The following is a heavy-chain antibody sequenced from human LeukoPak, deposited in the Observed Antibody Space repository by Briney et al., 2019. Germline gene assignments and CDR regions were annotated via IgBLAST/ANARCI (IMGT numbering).Heavy chain of an antibody. CDR2: IYYSGST. Sequence: SETLSLTCTVSGGSISSYYWSWIRQPPGKGLEWIGHIYYSGSTNYNPSLKGRVTISVDTSKNQFSLKLSSVTAAGTAVYYCARYYYDSSGSTYFDYWGQGTLVTVSS. CDR1: GGSISSYY. CDR3: ARYYYDSSGSTYFDY. D-gene: IGHD3-22*01. J-gene: IGHJ4*02. V-gene: IGHV4-59*08.